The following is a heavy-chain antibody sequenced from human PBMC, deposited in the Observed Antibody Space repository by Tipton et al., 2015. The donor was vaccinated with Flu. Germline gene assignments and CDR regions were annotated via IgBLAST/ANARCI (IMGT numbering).Heavy chain of an antibody. J-gene: IGHJ4*02. CDR1: GGSITNRGYF. CDR3: ARHPLRGYNFGGGG. V-gene: IGHV4-31*03. CDR2: VYYTGTT. Sequence: TLSLTCTVSGGSITNRGYFWNWIRQHPGKGLEWIGHVYYTGTTDYNPSLQGRAVISVDTSKNQFSLRLISVTAADTAVYFCARHPLRGYNFGGGGWGQGALVTVSS. D-gene: IGHD5-18*01.